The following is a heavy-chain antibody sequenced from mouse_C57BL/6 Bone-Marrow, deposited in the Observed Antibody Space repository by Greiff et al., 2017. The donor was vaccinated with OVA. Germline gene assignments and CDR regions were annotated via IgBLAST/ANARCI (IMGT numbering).Heavy chain of an antibody. CDR3: AREDYSNSWFAY. D-gene: IGHD2-5*01. CDR2: INYDGSST. V-gene: IGHV5-16*01. CDR1: GFTFSDYY. Sequence: EVQLVESEGGLVQPGSSMKLSCTASGFTFSDYYMAWVRQVPEKGLEWVANINYDGSSTYYLDSLKSRFIISRDNAKNILYLQMSSLKSEDTATYYCAREDYSNSWFAYWGQGTLVTVSA. J-gene: IGHJ3*01.